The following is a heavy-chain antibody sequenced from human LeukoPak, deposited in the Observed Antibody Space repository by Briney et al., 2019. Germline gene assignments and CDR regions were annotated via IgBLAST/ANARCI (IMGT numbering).Heavy chain of an antibody. D-gene: IGHD3-10*01. CDR3: TKGRGI. V-gene: IGHV4-34*01. Sequence: GSLRLSCAASGFTFSSYAMSWVRQPPGKGLEWIGEITHSGSANYNPSLKSRVTISVDTSKNQFSLKLTSVTAADTAVYYCTKGRGIWGQGTLVTVSS. CDR2: ITHSGSA. J-gene: IGHJ4*02. CDR1: GFTFSSYA.